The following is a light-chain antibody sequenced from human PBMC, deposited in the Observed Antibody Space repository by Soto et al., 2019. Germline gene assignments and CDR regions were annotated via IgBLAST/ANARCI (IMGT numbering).Light chain of an antibody. Sequence: EIVLTQSPATLSLSPGERATLSCRASQSVSSYLAWYQQKPGQAPRLLIYDASNRATGITARFSGSGSGTDFTLTISSLEPEYVAVYYCQQRSNWPPYTFGQGTKLEIK. CDR1: QSVSSY. V-gene: IGKV3-11*01. CDR2: DAS. CDR3: QQRSNWPPYT. J-gene: IGKJ2*01.